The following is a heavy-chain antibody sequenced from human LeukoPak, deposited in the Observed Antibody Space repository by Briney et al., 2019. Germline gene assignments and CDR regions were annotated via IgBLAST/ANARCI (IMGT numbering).Heavy chain of an antibody. D-gene: IGHD2-2*01. CDR1: GGSFSGYY. CDR3: ASRGVVRVFDY. Sequence: PSETLSLTCAVYGGSFSGYYWSWIRQPPGKGLEWIGEINHSGSTNYNPSLKSRVTISVDTSKNQFSLKLSSVTAADTAVYYCASRGVVRVFDYWGQGTLVTVSS. CDR2: INHSGST. J-gene: IGHJ4*02. V-gene: IGHV4-34*01.